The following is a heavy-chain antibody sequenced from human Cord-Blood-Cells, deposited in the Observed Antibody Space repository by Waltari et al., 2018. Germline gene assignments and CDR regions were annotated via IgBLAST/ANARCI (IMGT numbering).Heavy chain of an antibody. CDR2: INHSGST. V-gene: IGHV4-34*01. CDR3: ARGPGFPYNNCSSTSCYDY. D-gene: IGHD2-2*01. CDR1: GGSFSGYY. Sequence: QVQLQQWGAGLLKPSETLSLTCAVYGGSFSGYYWSWIRQPPGKGLEWIGEINHSGSTNYNPSLKSRVTISVDTSKNQFSLKLSSVTAADTAVYYCARGPGFPYNNCSSTSCYDYWGQGTLVTVSS. J-gene: IGHJ4*02.